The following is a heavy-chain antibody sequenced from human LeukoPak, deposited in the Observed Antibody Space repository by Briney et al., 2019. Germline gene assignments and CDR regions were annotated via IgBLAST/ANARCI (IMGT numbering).Heavy chain of an antibody. Sequence: GGSLRLSCVASGFTFSNYAMSWVRQTPGKGLEWVSAISGSGGSTYYADSVKGRFTISRDNSKNTLYLQMNSLRAEDTAVYYCAGYYYDSSGLYYFDYWGQGTLVTVSS. CDR1: GFTFSNYA. CDR3: AGYYYDSSGLYYFDY. J-gene: IGHJ4*02. CDR2: ISGSGGST. D-gene: IGHD3-22*01. V-gene: IGHV3-23*01.